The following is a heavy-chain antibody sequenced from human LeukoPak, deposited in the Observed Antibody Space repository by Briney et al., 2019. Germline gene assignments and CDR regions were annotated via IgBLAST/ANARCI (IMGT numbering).Heavy chain of an antibody. J-gene: IGHJ3*02. Sequence: PGGSLRLSCAASGFTFSSYSMNWVRQAPGKGLEWVSSISSSSSYIYYADSVKGRFTISRDNAKNSLYPQMNSLRAEDTAVYYCARDIVVVVAATLDAFDIWGQGTMVTVSS. CDR3: ARDIVVVVAATLDAFDI. V-gene: IGHV3-21*01. D-gene: IGHD2-15*01. CDR1: GFTFSSYS. CDR2: ISSSSSYI.